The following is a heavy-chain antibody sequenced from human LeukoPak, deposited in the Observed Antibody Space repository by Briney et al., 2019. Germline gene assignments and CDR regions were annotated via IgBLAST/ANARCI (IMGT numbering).Heavy chain of an antibody. CDR2: IYYSGST. V-gene: IGHV4-59*01. Sequence: SETLSLTCTVSGGSISSYYWSWIRQPPGKGLEWIGYIYYSGSTNYNPSLKSRDTISVDTSKNQFSLKLSSVTAADTAVYYCARVRNWFDPWGQGTLVTVSS. J-gene: IGHJ5*02. CDR1: GGSISSYY. CDR3: ARVRNWFDP.